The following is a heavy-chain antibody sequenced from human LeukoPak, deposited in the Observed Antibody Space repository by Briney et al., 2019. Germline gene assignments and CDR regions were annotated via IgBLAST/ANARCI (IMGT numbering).Heavy chain of an antibody. J-gene: IGHJ6*03. CDR1: GFSFSSYE. Sequence: GGSLRLSCAASGFSFSSYEMNWGRQAPRKGREWGSYISSSGRTIYYADSVKGRFTISRDNAKNSLYMQMNRLRAEDTAVYYCAGAADCSGGSCHYYYMDVWGKGTTVTVSS. CDR3: AGAADCSGGSCHYYYMDV. CDR2: ISSSGRTI. V-gene: IGHV3-48*03. D-gene: IGHD2-15*01.